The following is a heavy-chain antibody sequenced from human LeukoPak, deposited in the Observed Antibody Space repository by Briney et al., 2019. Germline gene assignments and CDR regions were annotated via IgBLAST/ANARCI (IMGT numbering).Heavy chain of an antibody. CDR3: ARITTWFGEFFSDY. CDR1: GFTVSSNY. D-gene: IGHD3-10*01. J-gene: IGHJ4*02. Sequence: GGSLRLSCAASGFTVSSNYMSWVRQAPGKGLEWVSVIYSGGSTYYADSVKGRFTISRDNSKNTLYLQMNSLRAEDTAVYYCARITTWFGEFFSDYWGQGTLVTVSS. CDR2: IYSGGST. V-gene: IGHV3-53*01.